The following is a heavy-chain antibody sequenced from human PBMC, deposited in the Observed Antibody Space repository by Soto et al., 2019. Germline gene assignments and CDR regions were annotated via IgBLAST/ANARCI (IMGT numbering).Heavy chain of an antibody. V-gene: IGHV1-18*01. CDR3: ARVYCGGDETWRWFDP. CDR1: GYTFTSYG. D-gene: IGHD2-21*02. CDR2: ISAYNGNT. Sequence: ASVKVSCKASGYTFTSYGISWVRQAPGQGLEWMGWISAYNGNTNYAQKLQGRVTMTTDTSTSTAYMELRSLRSDDTAVYYCARVYCGGDETWRWFDPWGQGTLVTVSS. J-gene: IGHJ5*02.